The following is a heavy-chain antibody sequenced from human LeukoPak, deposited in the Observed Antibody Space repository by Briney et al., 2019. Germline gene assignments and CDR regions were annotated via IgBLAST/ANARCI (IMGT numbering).Heavy chain of an antibody. J-gene: IGHJ5*02. D-gene: IGHD6-6*01. CDR2: IYYSGST. CDR3: ARGSRLWFDP. CDR1: GGSISRGGYY. Sequence: SQTLSLTCTVSGGSISRGGYYWSWIRQHPGKGLEWIGYIYYSGSTYYNPSLKSRVTISVDTSKNQFSLKLSSVTAADTAVYYCARGSRLWFDPWGQGTLVTVSS. V-gene: IGHV4-31*03.